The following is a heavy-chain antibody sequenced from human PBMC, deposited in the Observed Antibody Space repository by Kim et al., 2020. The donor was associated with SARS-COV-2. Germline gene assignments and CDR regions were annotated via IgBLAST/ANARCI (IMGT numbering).Heavy chain of an antibody. Sequence: GGSLRLSCAASGFTFSSYAMSWVRQAPGKGLEWVSAISGSGGSTYYADSVKGRFTISRDNSKNTLYLQMNSLRAEDTAVYYCAKDGFLWRERLYYFDYWGQGTLVTVSS. J-gene: IGHJ4*02. CDR3: AKDGFLWRERLYYFDY. V-gene: IGHV3-23*01. CDR1: GFTFSSYA. D-gene: IGHD1-26*01. CDR2: ISGSGGST.